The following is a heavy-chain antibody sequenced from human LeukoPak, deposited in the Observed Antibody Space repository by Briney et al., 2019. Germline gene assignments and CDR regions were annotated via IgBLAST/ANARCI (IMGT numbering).Heavy chain of an antibody. J-gene: IGHJ5*02. CDR1: GFTFSSYS. V-gene: IGHV3-21*01. Sequence: GGSLRLSCAASGFTFSSYSMNWVRQAPGKGLERVSSISSSSSYIYYADSVKGRFTISRDNAKNSLYLQMNSLRAEDTAVYYCARAAWFGDSLPNWFDPWGQGTLVTVSS. CDR2: ISSSSSYI. CDR3: ARAAWFGDSLPNWFDP. D-gene: IGHD3-10*01.